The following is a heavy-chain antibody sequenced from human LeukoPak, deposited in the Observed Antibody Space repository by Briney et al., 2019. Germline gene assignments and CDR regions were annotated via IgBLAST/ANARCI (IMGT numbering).Heavy chain of an antibody. D-gene: IGHD3-22*01. CDR1: GGSFSGYY. V-gene: IGHV4-59*08. CDR3: ARPNAYYYDSSGYSRPNWYFDL. Sequence: SETLSLTCAVYGGSFSGYYWSWIRQPPGKGLEWIGYIYYSGSTNYNPSLKSRVTISVDTSKNQFSLKLSSVTAADTAVYYCARPNAYYYDSSGYSRPNWYFDLWGRGTLVTVSS. J-gene: IGHJ2*01. CDR2: IYYSGST.